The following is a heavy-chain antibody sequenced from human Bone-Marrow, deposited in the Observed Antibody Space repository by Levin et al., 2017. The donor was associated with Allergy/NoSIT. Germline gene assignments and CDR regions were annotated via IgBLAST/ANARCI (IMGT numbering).Heavy chain of an antibody. Sequence: ASVKVSCNGSGYTFPNFWISWVRQTPDKGLEWLGRIDPSDSYTNYSPSFQGHVTISTDKSLSTAYLHWNSLRASDTAIYYCASPHTTTFSFDIWGQGTMVTVSS. CDR2: IDPSDSYT. CDR3: ASPHTTTFSFDI. CDR1: GYTFPNFW. J-gene: IGHJ3*02. V-gene: IGHV5-10-1*01. D-gene: IGHD2/OR15-2a*01.